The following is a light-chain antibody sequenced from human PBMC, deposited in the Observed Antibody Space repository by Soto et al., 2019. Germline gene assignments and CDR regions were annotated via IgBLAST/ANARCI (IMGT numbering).Light chain of an antibody. V-gene: IGKV3-20*01. Sequence: DIVLTQSPGTLSLSPGERATPSCRASQSVRSTSLAWYQQKPGQAPRLLIYGASNRATGIPDRFSGSGSGTDFTLTISRLEPEDVAVYYCQHYSRTLPWTFGQGTKVDIK. CDR2: GAS. CDR1: QSVRSTS. CDR3: QHYSRTLPWT. J-gene: IGKJ1*01.